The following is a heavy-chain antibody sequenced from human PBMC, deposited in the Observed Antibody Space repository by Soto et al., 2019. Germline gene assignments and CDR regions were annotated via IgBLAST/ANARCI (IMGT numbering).Heavy chain of an antibody. D-gene: IGHD6-19*01. V-gene: IGHV3-48*02. Sequence: EVQLVESGGGLVQPGGSLRLSCAASGFTFSSYSMNWVRQAPGKGLEWVSYISSSSSTIYYADSVKGRFTISRDNAKNSLYLQRNSLGDEDTAWYYCAREHSGGWYGAAEYFQHWGQGTLVTVSS. CDR3: AREHSGGWYGAAEYFQH. CDR1: GFTFSSYS. J-gene: IGHJ1*01. CDR2: ISSSSSTI.